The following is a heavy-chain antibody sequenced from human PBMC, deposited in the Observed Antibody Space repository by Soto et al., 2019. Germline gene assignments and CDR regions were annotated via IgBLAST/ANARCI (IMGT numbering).Heavy chain of an antibody. CDR1: GFTFSSYS. J-gene: IGHJ6*02. V-gene: IGHV3-21*01. CDR2: ISSSSSYI. Sequence: EVQLVASGGGLVKPGGSLRLSCAASGFTFSSYSMNWVRQAPGKGLEWGSSISSSSSYIYYADSVKGRFTISRDNAKNSLYLQMNSLRAEDTAVYYCARDKYSYMSVFYGMDVWGQGTTVTVSS. D-gene: IGHD5-18*01. CDR3: ARDKYSYMSVFYGMDV.